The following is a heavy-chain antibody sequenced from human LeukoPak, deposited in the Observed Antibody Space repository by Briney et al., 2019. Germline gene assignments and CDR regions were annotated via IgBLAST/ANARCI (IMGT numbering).Heavy chain of an antibody. CDR2: ISDRGDKT. J-gene: IGHJ4*02. D-gene: IGHD2/OR15-2a*01. V-gene: IGHV3-23*01. CDR1: TTFA. CDR3: AKVFYTSSFDF. Sequence: GGSLRLSCAAFTTFAMSWVRQAPGRGLEWVSVISDRGDKTHYADSVRGRFTISRDNSKKTVSLQMNGLRVDDTAAYFCAKVFYTSSFDFSGQGILVTVSP.